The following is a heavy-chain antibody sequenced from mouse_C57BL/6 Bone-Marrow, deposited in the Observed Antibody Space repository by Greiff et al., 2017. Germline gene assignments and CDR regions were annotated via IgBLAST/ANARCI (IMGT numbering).Heavy chain of an antibody. J-gene: IGHJ2*01. CDR3: ARLRRDYFDY. V-gene: IGHV1-82*01. CDR2: IYPGDGDT. CDR1: GYAFSSSW. Sequence: QVQLQQSGPELVKPGASVKISCKASGYAFSSSWMNWVKQRPGKGLEWIGRIYPGDGDTNYNGKFKSKATLTVDTSSSTAYMQLSSLTSEDSAVYYCARLRRDYFDYWGQGTTLTVSS. D-gene: IGHD2-12*01.